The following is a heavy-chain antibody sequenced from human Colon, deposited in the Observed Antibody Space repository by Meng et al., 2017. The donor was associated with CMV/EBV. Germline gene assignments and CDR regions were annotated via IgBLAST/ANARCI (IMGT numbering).Heavy chain of an antibody. CDR1: GFTFTTYA. CDR3: VRERGYNGYDYHRSFDY. V-gene: IGHV1-3*01. Sequence: QVQLVQSGAEVKKPGASVMVSCKASGFTFTTYAIHWVRQAPEQRREWMGWINLGQGNTEYSQKFQGRITLTRDTSANIAYMELSSLRSEDTAVYYCVRERGYNGYDYHRSFDYWGQGTLVTVSS. D-gene: IGHD5-12*01. CDR2: INLGQGNT. J-gene: IGHJ4*02.